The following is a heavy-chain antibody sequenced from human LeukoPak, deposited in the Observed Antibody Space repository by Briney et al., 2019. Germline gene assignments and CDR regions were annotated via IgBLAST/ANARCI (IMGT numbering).Heavy chain of an antibody. D-gene: IGHD3-9*01. Sequence: GESLKISCKDSGYTFSRYWIGWVRQMPGKGLEWMGVIYPGDSHTRYSPSFQGQGTISADKSISTAYLQWNSLKASDTAIYYCTRSPDIDILTGYSRYYFDYWGQGTLVTVSS. CDR3: TRSPDIDILTGYSRYYFDY. J-gene: IGHJ4*02. V-gene: IGHV5-51*01. CDR2: IYPGDSHT. CDR1: GYTFSRYW.